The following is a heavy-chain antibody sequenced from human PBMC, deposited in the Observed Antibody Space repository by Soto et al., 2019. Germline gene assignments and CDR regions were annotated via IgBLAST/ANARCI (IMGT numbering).Heavy chain of an antibody. D-gene: IGHD2-15*01. Sequence: PSETLSLTSTVSGDSSSSYYWTWIRQPPGKGLEYIGYIYYSGRTYYNPSLKSRVTISVDTSKNQFSLKLSSVTAADRAVYYCARGHLGITTTGTWYDFDYWGQGTPVTVSS. CDR1: GDSSSSYY. J-gene: IGHJ4*02. V-gene: IGHV4-59*01. CDR2: IYYSGRT. CDR3: ARGHLGITTTGTWYDFDY.